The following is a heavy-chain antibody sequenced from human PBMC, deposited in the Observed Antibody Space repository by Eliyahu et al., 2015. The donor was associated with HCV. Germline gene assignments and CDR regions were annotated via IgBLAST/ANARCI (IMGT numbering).Heavy chain of an antibody. CDR1: GGSISRYY. CDR3: ASGGGGIAVAGTGGWFDP. D-gene: IGHD6-19*01. CDR2: XYYSGSP. Sequence: LSLTXTVSGGSISRYYWSWIRQPPGKGLEWIAXXYYSGSPNYNPSPKSRVSISVDTSKNQFSLKLSSVTAADTAFYYCASGGGGIAVAGTGGWFDPWGQGTLVTVSS. J-gene: IGHJ5*02. V-gene: IGHV4-59*01.